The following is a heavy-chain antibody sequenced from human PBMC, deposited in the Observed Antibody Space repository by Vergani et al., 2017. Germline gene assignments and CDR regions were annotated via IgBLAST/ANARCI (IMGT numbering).Heavy chain of an antibody. J-gene: IGHJ6*03. Sequence: QVQLQQWGGGLLKPSETLSLTCVVNGGSFTSYHWTWIRQSPGEGLEWVGDLDHTGRPDYNPSLKSRLTMSVEKSRNQFSLTLNSVTATDTAIYFCARVNTETNGHLYYYYYMDVWGQGTAVTVS. D-gene: IGHD4-11*01. CDR3: ARVNTETNGHLYYYYYMDV. CDR2: LDHTGRP. V-gene: IGHV4-34*01. CDR1: GGSFTSYH.